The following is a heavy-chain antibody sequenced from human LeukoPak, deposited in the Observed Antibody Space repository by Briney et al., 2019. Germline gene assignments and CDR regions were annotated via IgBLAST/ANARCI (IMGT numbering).Heavy chain of an antibody. CDR1: GGSISSSSYY. CDR3: ARQGRGVYYDNPGVTFDI. J-gene: IGHJ3*02. D-gene: IGHD3-22*01. Sequence: SETLSLTCTVSGGSISSSSYYWGWIRQPPGKGLEWIGSIYYSGSTYYNPSLKSRVTISVDTSKNQFSLKLSSETAADTAVYYCARQGRGVYYDNPGVTFDIWGQGTMVTVSS. V-gene: IGHV4-39*07. CDR2: IYYSGST.